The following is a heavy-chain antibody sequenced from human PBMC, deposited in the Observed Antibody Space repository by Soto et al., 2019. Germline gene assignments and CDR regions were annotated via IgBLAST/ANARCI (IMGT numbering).Heavy chain of an antibody. J-gene: IGHJ6*02. D-gene: IGHD2-2*01. V-gene: IGHV1-3*01. CDR1: GYTFTSYA. Sequence: GASVKVSCKASGYTFTSYAMHWVRQAPGQRLEWMGWINAGNGNTKYSQKFQGRVTITRDTSASTAYMELSSLRSEDTAVYYCARELEYCISTSCYYYYGMDVWGQGTTVTVSS. CDR3: ARELEYCISTSCYYYYGMDV. CDR2: INAGNGNT.